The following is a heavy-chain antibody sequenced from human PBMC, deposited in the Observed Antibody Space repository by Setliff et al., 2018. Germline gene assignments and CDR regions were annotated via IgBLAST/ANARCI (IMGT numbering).Heavy chain of an antibody. D-gene: IGHD3-10*01. CDR1: GGSISSSSYY. CDR3: ARHTIAMSTIISYFDY. Sequence: PSETLSLTCTVSGGSISSSSYYWGWIRQPPGKGLEWIGSIYYSGSTYYNPSLTSRVTISVDTSNNQFSLNLRSVTAADTAIYYCARHTIAMSTIISYFDYWGQGTLVTVSS. J-gene: IGHJ4*02. CDR2: IYYSGST. V-gene: IGHV4-39*01.